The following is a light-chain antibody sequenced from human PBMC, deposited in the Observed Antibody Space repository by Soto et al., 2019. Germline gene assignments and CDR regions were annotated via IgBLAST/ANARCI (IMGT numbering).Light chain of an antibody. CDR3: QQYNNWPLT. CDR2: GAS. V-gene: IGKV3-15*01. Sequence: EIVMTQSPSTLSVSPGERATLSCRARQSVSSNLAWYQQKPGQAPRLLIYGASTRATGIPARFSGSGSGTEFTLTISSLQSEDFAVYYCQQYNNWPLTFGGGTKWIS. J-gene: IGKJ4*01. CDR1: QSVSSN.